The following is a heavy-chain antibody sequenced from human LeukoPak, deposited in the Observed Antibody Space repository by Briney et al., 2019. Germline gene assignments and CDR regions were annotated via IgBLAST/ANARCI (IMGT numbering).Heavy chain of an antibody. D-gene: IGHD1-26*01. J-gene: IGHJ4*02. CDR1: GYSISSGYY. Sequence: SETLPLTCAVSGYSISSGYYWGWIRQPPGKGLEWIGNIYHSGTTYYNPSLKSRVTISVDMSKNQFSLKMTSVTAADTAVYYCARQGGSYYGYWGQGTLVTVSS. CDR2: IYHSGTT. CDR3: ARQGGSYYGY. V-gene: IGHV4-38-2*01.